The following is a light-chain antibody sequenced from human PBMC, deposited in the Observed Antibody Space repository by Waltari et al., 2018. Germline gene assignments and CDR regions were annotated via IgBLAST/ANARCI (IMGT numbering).Light chain of an antibody. CDR2: KAS. V-gene: IGKV1-5*03. CDR3: QQYNSYSRT. CDR1: QSISSW. J-gene: IGKJ1*01. Sequence: DIQMTQSPYTLSPSVGARVTITCRARQSISSWLAWYQQKPGKAPKLLIYKASSLERGVPSRFSGSGSGTEVTLTISSLQPDDFATYYCQQYNSYSRTFGQVTKVEIK.